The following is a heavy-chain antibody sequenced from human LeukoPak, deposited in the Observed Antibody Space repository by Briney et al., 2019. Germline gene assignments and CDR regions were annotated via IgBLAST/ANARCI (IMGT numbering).Heavy chain of an antibody. D-gene: IGHD4-17*01. CDR3: ARGGNYGDYDGYFDY. Sequence: PSGTLSLTCAVSGGSISSSNWWSWVRQPPGKGLEWIGEIYHSGSTNYNPSLKSRVTISVDTSKNQFSLKLSSVTAADTAVYYCARGGNYGDYDGYFDYWGQGTLVTVSS. CDR2: IYHSGST. V-gene: IGHV4-4*02. CDR1: GGSISSSNW. J-gene: IGHJ4*02.